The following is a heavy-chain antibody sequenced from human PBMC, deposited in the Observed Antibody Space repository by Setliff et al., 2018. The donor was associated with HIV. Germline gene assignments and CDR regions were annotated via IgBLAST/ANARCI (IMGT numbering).Heavy chain of an antibody. CDR2: ISAYNGHT. Sequence: ASVKVSCKASGYTFTSYGISWVRQAPGQGPEWMGWISAYNGHTNYAQKFQGRVTMTIDTSTSTAYTEPRSLRSDDTAVYYCARDVPTYCSSINCYDTMNQNWFDPWGQGTLVTVSS. CDR3: ARDVPTYCSSINCYDTMNQNWFDP. J-gene: IGHJ5*02. CDR1: GYTFTSYG. V-gene: IGHV1-18*01. D-gene: IGHD2-2*01.